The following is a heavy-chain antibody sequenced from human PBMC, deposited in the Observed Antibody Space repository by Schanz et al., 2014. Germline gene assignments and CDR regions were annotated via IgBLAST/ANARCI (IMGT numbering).Heavy chain of an antibody. Sequence: QVQLVQSGADVKKPGSSVRVSCKASGGTFSRLTFSWVRQAPGQGLEWMGRVIPILGVTHNAQKFQGRVTITADKSTTTAYMELNSLNSDDTAVYYCATLDYADSVSWGQGTLVTDSS. V-gene: IGHV1-69*02. D-gene: IGHD4-17*01. CDR2: VIPILGVT. CDR1: GGTFSRLT. J-gene: IGHJ5*02. CDR3: ATLDYADSVS.